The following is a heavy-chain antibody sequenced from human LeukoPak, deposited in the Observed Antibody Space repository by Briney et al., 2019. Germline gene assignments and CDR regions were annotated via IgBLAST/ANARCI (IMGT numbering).Heavy chain of an antibody. D-gene: IGHD3-22*01. CDR3: ARDPPSTYYESSGYPDY. Sequence: GGSLRLSCAASGFTFSTYTMNWVRQAPGKGLEWLSSISGTSNTIYYADSVKGRFTVSRDNAKNSLYLQMNSLRADDTAVYYCARDPPSTYYESSGYPDYWGQGTLLTVSS. CDR1: GFTFSTYT. V-gene: IGHV3-48*01. J-gene: IGHJ4*02. CDR2: ISGTSNTI.